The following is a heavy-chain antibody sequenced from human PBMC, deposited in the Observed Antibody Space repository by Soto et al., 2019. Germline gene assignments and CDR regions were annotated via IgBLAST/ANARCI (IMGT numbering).Heavy chain of an antibody. CDR3: AHNYGDYPDFDY. CDR2: IYWDDDK. D-gene: IGHD4-17*01. Sequence: GLDLEWLALIYWDDDKRYSPSLKSRLTITKDTSKNQVVLTMTNMDPVDTATYYCAHNYGDYPDFDYWGQGTLVTVSS. J-gene: IGHJ4*02. V-gene: IGHV2-5*02.